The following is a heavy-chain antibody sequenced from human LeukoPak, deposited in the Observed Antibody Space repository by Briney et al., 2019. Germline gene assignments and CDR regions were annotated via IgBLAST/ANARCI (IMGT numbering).Heavy chain of an antibody. CDR2: ISGSGHDI. J-gene: IGHJ4*02. Sequence: PGGSLRLSCAASGYTFSDSYMTWVRQAPGKGVEWVAYISGSGHDINYSDSVKGRFTISRDNAKNSLYLQMSSLRAEDTAVYYCARRRGPCYSGQYYFEHWGQGTLVTVSS. V-gene: IGHV3-11*04. CDR1: GYTFSDSY. CDR3: ARRRGPCYSGQYYFEH. D-gene: IGHD2-15*01.